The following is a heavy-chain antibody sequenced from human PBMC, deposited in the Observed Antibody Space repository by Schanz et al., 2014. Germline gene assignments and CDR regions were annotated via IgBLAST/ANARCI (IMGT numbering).Heavy chain of an antibody. CDR1: GFTFSDYY. D-gene: IGHD2-2*01. J-gene: IGHJ6*04. CDR2: ISDSGDST. CDR3: ARDLSSLIQGDV. Sequence: VRLVESGGGLVQPGGSLRLSCAASGFTFSDYYMTWIRQAPGKGLEWVSDISDSGDSTHYADSVKGRFTISRDNAKNLLYLQMNGLRAEDTAVYFCARDLSSLIQGDVWGKGTTVTVSS. V-gene: IGHV3-11*06.